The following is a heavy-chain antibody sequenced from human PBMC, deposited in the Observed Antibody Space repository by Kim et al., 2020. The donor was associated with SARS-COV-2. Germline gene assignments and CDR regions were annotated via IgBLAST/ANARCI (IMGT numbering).Heavy chain of an antibody. V-gene: IGHV3-49*02. CDR3: TRDQDYYGSGSYSA. Sequence: ASVKGRFTISRDDSNSIAYLQMNSLKTEDTAVYYCTRDQDYYGSGSYSAWGQGTLVTVSS. D-gene: IGHD3-10*01. J-gene: IGHJ4*02.